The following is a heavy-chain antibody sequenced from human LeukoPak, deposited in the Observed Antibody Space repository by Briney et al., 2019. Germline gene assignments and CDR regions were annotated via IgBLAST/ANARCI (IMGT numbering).Heavy chain of an antibody. CDR2: INHSGGT. J-gene: IGHJ5*02. CDR3: AIARLRDRWFDP. D-gene: IGHD4-17*01. V-gene: IGHV4-34*01. CDR1: GGSFSGYY. Sequence: PSGTLSLTCAVYGGSFSGYYWSWIRQPPGKGLEWIGEINHSGGTNYNPSLKSRVTISVDTSKNQFSLKLSSVTAADTAVYYCAIARLRDRWFDPWGQGTLVTVSS.